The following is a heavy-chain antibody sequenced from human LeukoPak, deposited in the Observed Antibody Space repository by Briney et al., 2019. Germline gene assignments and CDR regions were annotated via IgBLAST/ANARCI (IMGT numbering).Heavy chain of an antibody. CDR3: ARRTEPVRGYYLTLDY. CDR1: GYSFTDYW. Sequence: GESLKISCQGSGYSFTDYWIGWVRPMPGKGLEWVGMFYPVDSDIKYSPAFQGQVTISADKSINTVYLQWSSLKASDTAVYYCARRTEPVRGYYLTLDYWGQGTLVTVSS. V-gene: IGHV5-51*01. J-gene: IGHJ4*02. D-gene: IGHD3-22*01. CDR2: FYPVDSDI.